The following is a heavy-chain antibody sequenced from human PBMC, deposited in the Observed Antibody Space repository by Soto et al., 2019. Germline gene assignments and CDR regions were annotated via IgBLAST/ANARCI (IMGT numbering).Heavy chain of an antibody. CDR3: ARSPLVDYDSGGYYPQHFDN. J-gene: IGHJ4*02. D-gene: IGHD3-22*01. CDR2: IYYSGST. Sequence: PSETLSLTCTVSGGSISTYYWSWIRQPPGKGLEWIGYIYYSGSTNYNPSLKSRVTISVDTSKNQFSLKLSSVTAADTAVYYCARSPLVDYDSGGYYPQHFDNWGQGTLVTVSS. V-gene: IGHV4-59*01. CDR1: GGSISTYY.